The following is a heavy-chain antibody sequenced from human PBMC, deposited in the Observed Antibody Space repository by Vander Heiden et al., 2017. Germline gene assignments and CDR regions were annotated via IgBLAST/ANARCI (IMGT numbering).Heavy chain of an antibody. Sequence: QVQLQESGPGLVKPSQTLSLNCVVSGASLSTGGYYWSWIRQLPGKGLEWIGYIYFTGTTFYNPSLKGRLSISIDKSKNHLSLTLNSVTAADTAVYYCARMEIHLSALAEDYYYHGLDVWGPGNAVSVSS. V-gene: IGHV4-31*11. D-gene: IGHD5-18*01. CDR3: ARMEIHLSALAEDYYYHGLDV. J-gene: IGHJ6*02. CDR1: GASLSTGGYY. CDR2: IYFTGTT.